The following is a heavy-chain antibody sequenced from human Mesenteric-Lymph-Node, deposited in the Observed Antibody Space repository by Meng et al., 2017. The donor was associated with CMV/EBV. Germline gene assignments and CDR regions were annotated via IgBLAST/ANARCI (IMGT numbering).Heavy chain of an antibody. J-gene: IGHJ3*02. Sequence: GESLKISCAASGFTVSSSYISWVRQAPGKGLEWVSVIYSGGSIYYADFVKGRFTISRDNSKSTVYLQMNSLRAEDTAVYYCARDNVDTATYGAFDIWGRGTMVTVSS. V-gene: IGHV3-66*02. CDR2: IYSGGSI. D-gene: IGHD5-18*01. CDR1: GFTVSSSY. CDR3: ARDNVDTATYGAFDI.